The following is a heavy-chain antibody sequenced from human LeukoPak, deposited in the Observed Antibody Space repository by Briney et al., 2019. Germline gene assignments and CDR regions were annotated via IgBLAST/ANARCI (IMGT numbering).Heavy chain of an antibody. CDR3: ARDPSPNPPRYCSSTSCYPDAFFDY. D-gene: IGHD2-2*01. V-gene: IGHV1-46*01. Sequence: GASVKVSCKASGYTFTSYYMHWVRQAPGQGLEWMGLINPSGGSTSYAQTFQGRVTMTRDTSTSTVYMELSSLRSEDTAVYYCARDPSPNPPRYCSSTSCYPDAFFDYWGQGTLVTVSS. CDR2: INPSGGST. CDR1: GYTFTSYY. J-gene: IGHJ4*02.